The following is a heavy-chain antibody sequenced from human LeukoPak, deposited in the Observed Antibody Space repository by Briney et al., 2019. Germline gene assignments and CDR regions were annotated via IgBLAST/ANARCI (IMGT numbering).Heavy chain of an antibody. CDR3: ARVRNYGRFGMDV. Sequence: PGGSLRLSCAASGFTFSSYDMLWVRQATGKGLEWVSGIGIAGDTYYAGSVKGRFTISRENAKNSLYLQMNSLRAGDTAVYYCARVRNYGRFGMDVWGQGTTVTVSS. J-gene: IGHJ6*02. CDR1: GFTFSSYD. CDR2: IGIAGDT. V-gene: IGHV3-13*01. D-gene: IGHD4-17*01.